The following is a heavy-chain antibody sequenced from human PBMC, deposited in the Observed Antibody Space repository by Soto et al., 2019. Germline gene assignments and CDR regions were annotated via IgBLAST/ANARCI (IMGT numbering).Heavy chain of an antibody. CDR3: AKDIVHYYYGMDV. Sequence: QVQLVESGGGVVQPGTSLRLSCAASGFTFSSYGIHWVRQAPGKGLEWVAVISYDGSHQYYAKSVKGRFTISRDNSKNTLFLQMKSLTVEDTAVYYCAKDIVHYYYGMDVWGQGTTVTVSS. J-gene: IGHJ6*02. CDR1: GFTFSSYG. V-gene: IGHV3-30*18. CDR2: ISYDGSHQ. D-gene: IGHD3-16*02.